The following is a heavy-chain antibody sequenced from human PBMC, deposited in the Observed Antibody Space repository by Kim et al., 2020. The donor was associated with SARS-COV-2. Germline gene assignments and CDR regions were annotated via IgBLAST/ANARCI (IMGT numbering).Heavy chain of an antibody. CDR3: ARGGYDYVWGSYGDYYYYYGMDV. CDR2: ISSSSSYT. CDR1: GFTFSDYY. J-gene: IGHJ6*02. D-gene: IGHD3-16*01. V-gene: IGHV3-11*05. Sequence: GGSLRRSCAASGFTFSDYYMSWIRQAPGKGLEWVSYISSSSSYTNYADSVKGRFTISRDNAKNSLYLQMNSLRAEDPAVYYCARGGYDYVWGSYGDYYYYYGMDVWGQGTTVTVSS.